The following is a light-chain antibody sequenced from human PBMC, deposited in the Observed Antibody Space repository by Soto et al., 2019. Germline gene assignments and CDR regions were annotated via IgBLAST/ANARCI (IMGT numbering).Light chain of an antibody. CDR1: QGIGTY. V-gene: IGKV1-9*01. J-gene: IGKJ5*01. CDR2: AAF. Sequence: LQFTQSPTFLSASVGDRITNTCRASQGIGTYLAWYQQKPGKAPKLLIYAAFTLHSGVPARFSGSRSGTDFTLTISSLQPEDFATYYCQQVNSYPQTFGQGTRLEIK. CDR3: QQVNSYPQT.